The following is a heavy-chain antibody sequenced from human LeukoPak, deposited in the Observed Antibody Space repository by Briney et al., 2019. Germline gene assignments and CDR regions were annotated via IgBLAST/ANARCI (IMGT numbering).Heavy chain of an antibody. CDR1: GYTFTGYY. V-gene: IGHV1-2*02. Sequence: ASVKVSCKASGYTFTGYYLHWVRQVPGQGLEWMGWINPNSGATNYAQAFQGRVTMTRDTSISTAYMELRRLTSDDTAVYYCARGGSSGGYYDSSGYYPPYWGQGTLVTVSS. CDR3: ARGGSSGGYYDSSGYYPPY. CDR2: INPNSGAT. J-gene: IGHJ4*02. D-gene: IGHD3-22*01.